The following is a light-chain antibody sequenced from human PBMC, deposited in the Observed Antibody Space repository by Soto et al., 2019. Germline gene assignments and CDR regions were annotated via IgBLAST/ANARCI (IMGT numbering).Light chain of an antibody. V-gene: IGKV3-20*01. CDR1: QSVGGSS. CDR3: QQYGSSGT. J-gene: IGKJ1*01. Sequence: EIVITQSPATLSVSPGERATVSCRASQSVGGSSLAWYQQRPGQAPRLLIYDTSNRATGIPDRFSGSGSGTDFTLTISRLAPEEFAVYYCQQYGSSGTFGQGTKGDIK. CDR2: DTS.